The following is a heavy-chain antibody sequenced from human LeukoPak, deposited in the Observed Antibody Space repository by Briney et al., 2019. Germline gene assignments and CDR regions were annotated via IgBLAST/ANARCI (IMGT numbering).Heavy chain of an antibody. Sequence: SETLSLTCAVYGGSFSGYYWSWIQQPAGKGLEWIGRIYTSGSTNYNPSLKSRVAMSVDTSKNQFSLKLSSVTAADTAVYYCARAHGSSSFDYWGQGTLVTVSS. V-gene: IGHV4-59*10. CDR3: ARAHGSSSFDY. CDR2: IYTSGST. D-gene: IGHD6-6*01. CDR1: GGSFSGYY. J-gene: IGHJ4*02.